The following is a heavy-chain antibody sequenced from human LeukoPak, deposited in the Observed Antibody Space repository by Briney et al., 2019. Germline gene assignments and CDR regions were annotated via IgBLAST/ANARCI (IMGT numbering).Heavy chain of an antibody. D-gene: IGHD2-21*02. Sequence: GASVKVSCKASGGTFSSYAISWVRQAPGQGLEWMGRIIPIFGTANYAQKFQGRVTITTDESTSTAYMELSSLRAEDTAVYYCAKLGGDSNAFDIWGQGTMVTVSS. CDR3: AKLGGDSNAFDI. CDR1: GGTFSSYA. CDR2: IIPIFGTA. J-gene: IGHJ3*02. V-gene: IGHV1-69*05.